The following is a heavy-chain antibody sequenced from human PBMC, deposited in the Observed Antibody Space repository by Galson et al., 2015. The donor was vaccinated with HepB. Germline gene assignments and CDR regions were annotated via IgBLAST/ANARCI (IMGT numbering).Heavy chain of an antibody. CDR2: IYPGDSDT. D-gene: IGHD3-22*01. CDR1: GYSFTSYW. V-gene: IGHV5-51*01. J-gene: IGHJ3*02. CDR3: ARHDSSGYHSLIDAFDI. Sequence: QSGEAVIKPGESLKISCTGSGYSFTSYWIGWVRQLPGKGLEWMGIIYPGDSDTRYSPSFQGPVTISADKSNSTAYLQWSSLKASDTAMYYCARHDSSGYHSLIDAFDIWGQGTMVTVSS.